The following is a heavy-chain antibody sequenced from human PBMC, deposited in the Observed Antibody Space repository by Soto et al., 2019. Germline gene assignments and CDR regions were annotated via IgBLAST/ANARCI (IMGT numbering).Heavy chain of an antibody. CDR2: LWYDGNNK. CDR1: GFTSSDYG. Sequence: QVQLVESGGGVVQPGTSLRLSCTTSGFTSSDYGMNWVRQAPGKGLEWVAVLWYDGNNKNYADSVKGRFTVSRDNSKYTLYLQMNSLRAEDTGVYYCVRGTGLVDYWGQGTLVTVSS. D-gene: IGHD3-9*01. V-gene: IGHV3-33*01. CDR3: VRGTGLVDY. J-gene: IGHJ4*02.